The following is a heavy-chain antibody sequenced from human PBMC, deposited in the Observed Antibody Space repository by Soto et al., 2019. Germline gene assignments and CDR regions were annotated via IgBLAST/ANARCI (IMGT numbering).Heavy chain of an antibody. CDR2: ISGSGDST. Sequence: GGSLRLSCAASGFTFSSYALSWVRQAPGKGLEWVSGISGSGDSTNYPDPVKGRFTISRDNSENTVYLQMNSLRAEDTAVYYCAKRFCTSTTCLSLDFYYYIGVWGEGTTVTVSS. CDR3: AKRFCTSTTCLSLDFYYYIGV. J-gene: IGHJ6*03. CDR1: GFTFSSYA. D-gene: IGHD2-2*01. V-gene: IGHV3-23*01.